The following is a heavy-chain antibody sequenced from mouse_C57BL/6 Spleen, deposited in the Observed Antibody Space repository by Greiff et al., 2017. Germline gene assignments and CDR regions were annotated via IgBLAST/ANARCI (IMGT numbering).Heavy chain of an antibody. D-gene: IGHD1-1*01. J-gene: IGHJ3*01. CDR1: GYTFTSYW. V-gene: IGHV1-55*01. Sequence: VQLQQPGAELVKPGASVKMSCKASGYTFTSYWITWVKQRPGQGLEWIGDIYPGSGSTNYNEKFKSKATLTVDTSYSTAYMQLSSLTSEGSAVYYCALYYVSIPFAYWRQGTLVTVSA. CDR3: ALYYVSIPFAY. CDR2: IYPGSGST.